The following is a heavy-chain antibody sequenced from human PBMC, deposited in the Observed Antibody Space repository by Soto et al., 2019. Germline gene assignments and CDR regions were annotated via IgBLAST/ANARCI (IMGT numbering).Heavy chain of an antibody. CDR2: IGHDGSNK. J-gene: IGHJ4*02. CDR1: GFTFSSYG. CDR3: ARDLRKGGAAAYYFDY. D-gene: IGHD6-13*01. V-gene: IGHV3-30*02. Sequence: GGSLRLSCAASGFTFSSYGMHWVRQAPGKGLEWVAVIGHDGSNKEYADSVKGRFTISRDNSKNTLYLQMNSLRAEDTAVYYCARDLRKGGAAAYYFDYWGQGTLVTVSS.